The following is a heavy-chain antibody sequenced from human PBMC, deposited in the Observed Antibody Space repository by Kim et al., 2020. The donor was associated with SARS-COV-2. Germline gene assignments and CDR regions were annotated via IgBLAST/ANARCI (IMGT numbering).Heavy chain of an antibody. CDR2: IYSGGST. D-gene: IGHD6-13*01. J-gene: IGHJ4*02. CDR3: ARVPPYGSSWSN. V-gene: IGHV3-53*01. Sequence: GGSLRLSCAASGFTVSSNYMSWVRQAPGKGLEWVSVIYSGGSTYYGDSVKGRFTISRDNSNNTLYLQMNSLRAEDTAVYYCARVPPYGSSWSNWGQGTLVTVSS. CDR1: GFTVSSNY.